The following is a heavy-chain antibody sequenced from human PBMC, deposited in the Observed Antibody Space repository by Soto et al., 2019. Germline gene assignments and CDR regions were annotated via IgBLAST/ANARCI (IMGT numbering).Heavy chain of an antibody. V-gene: IGHV3-7*01. CDR2: IKQDGREK. Sequence: EVQLEESGGTLVQPGGSLRLSCAASGLTFSNYWMSWVRQAPGKGLEWVANIKQDGREKYYVDSVRGRFTISRDNAKNSLYLQMSSLRAEDTAVYYCTKVVGLAGQDWGQGTLVNVSS. J-gene: IGHJ4*02. D-gene: IGHD6-19*01. CDR1: GLTFSNYW. CDR3: TKVVGLAGQD.